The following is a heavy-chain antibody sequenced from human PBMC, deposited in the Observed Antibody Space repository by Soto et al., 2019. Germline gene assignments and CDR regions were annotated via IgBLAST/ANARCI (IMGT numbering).Heavy chain of an antibody. CDR2: IYHTGST. Sequence: SETLSLTCNFSVDSLPMVAYYCTWTRQSPWRGLEWIGHIYHTGSTNYNPSLRSRLTISLDTSKNHFSLTLRSVNAVYTGVYYPAKSWRADGYPHWGQGTLVTLSS. V-gene: IGHV4-61*03. CDR3: AKSWRADGYPH. J-gene: IGHJ4*02. CDR1: VDSLPMVAYY. D-gene: IGHD5-12*01.